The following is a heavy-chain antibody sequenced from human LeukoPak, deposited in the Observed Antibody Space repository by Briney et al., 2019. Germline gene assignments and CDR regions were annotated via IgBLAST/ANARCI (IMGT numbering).Heavy chain of an antibody. J-gene: IGHJ4*02. CDR3: ARDRQHRDGLDY. V-gene: IGHV1-2*02. Sequence: ASVKVSCKASGYTFTGYYMHWVRQAPGQGLEWMGWINPNSGGTNYAQKFQGRVTMTRDTSISTAYMELSRLRSDDTAVYYCARDRQHRDGLDYWGQGTLVTVSS. D-gene: IGHD5-24*01. CDR1: GYTFTGYY. CDR2: INPNSGGT.